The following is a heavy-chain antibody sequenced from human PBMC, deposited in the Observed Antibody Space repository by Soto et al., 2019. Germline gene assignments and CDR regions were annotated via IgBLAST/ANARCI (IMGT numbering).Heavy chain of an antibody. Sequence: PGGSLRLSCAASGFTFSSYDMHWVRQATGKGLEWASAIGTAGDTYYPGSVKGRFTISRENAKNSLYLQMNSLRAGDTAVYYCERAVAGTYYGMDVWGQGTTVTVSS. CDR1: GFTFSSYD. CDR2: IGTAGDT. CDR3: ERAVAGTYYGMDV. V-gene: IGHV3-13*01. J-gene: IGHJ6*02. D-gene: IGHD6-19*01.